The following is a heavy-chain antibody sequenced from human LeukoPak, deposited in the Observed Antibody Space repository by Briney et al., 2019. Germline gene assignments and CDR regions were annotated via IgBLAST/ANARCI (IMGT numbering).Heavy chain of an antibody. CDR3: ARAPTYVEWELARTHSGAFDI. CDR1: GGSISSSNW. D-gene: IGHD3-10*01. Sequence: SETLSLTCAVSGGSISSSNWWSWVRQPPGKGLEWIGEIYHSGSTNYNPSLKSRVTISVDKSKNQFSLKLSSVTAADTAVYYCARAPTYVEWELARTHSGAFDIWGQGTMVTVSS. J-gene: IGHJ3*02. CDR2: IYHSGST. V-gene: IGHV4-4*02.